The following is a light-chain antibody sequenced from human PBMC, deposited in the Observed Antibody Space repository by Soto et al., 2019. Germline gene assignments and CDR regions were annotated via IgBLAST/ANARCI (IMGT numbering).Light chain of an antibody. J-gene: IGLJ1*01. Sequence: LTQPPSVSGSPGQSVTISCSGTSSDVGSYNRVSWYQQAPGTAPKVMIYEVSNRPSGVPDRFSGSKSGNTASLTISGLQPEDEADYYCYSSTSXNTYVFGTGTKVTVL. CDR1: SSDVGSYNR. CDR2: EVS. V-gene: IGLV2-18*02. CDR3: YSSTSXNTYV.